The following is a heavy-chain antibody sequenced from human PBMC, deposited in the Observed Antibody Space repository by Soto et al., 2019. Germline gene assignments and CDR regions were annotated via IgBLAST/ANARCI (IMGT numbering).Heavy chain of an antibody. Sequence: PSEILSLTCTVSGGSISSYYWSWIRQPPGKGLEWIGYIYHSGSTNYNPSLKSRVTISVDTSKNQFSLKLSSVTAADTAVYYSARGVVVPFFYGMDVWGQGTTVTVSS. CDR3: ARGVVVPFFYGMDV. CDR1: GGSISSYY. V-gene: IGHV4-59*01. D-gene: IGHD2-2*01. J-gene: IGHJ6*02. CDR2: IYHSGST.